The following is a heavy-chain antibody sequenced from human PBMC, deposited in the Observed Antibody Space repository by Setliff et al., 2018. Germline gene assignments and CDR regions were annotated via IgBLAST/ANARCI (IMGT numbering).Heavy chain of an antibody. CDR3: AREGVDTRSSTDYRYYMDV. D-gene: IGHD5-18*01. CDR2: TIPNFGTT. V-gene: IGHV1-69*05. J-gene: IGHJ6*03. Sequence: VSGQGLEWLGGTIPNFGTTNYAQEFQGRVTIITDESTSTAYMELSSLRFEDTAVYYCAREGVDTRSSTDYRYYMDVWGKGTTVTVSS.